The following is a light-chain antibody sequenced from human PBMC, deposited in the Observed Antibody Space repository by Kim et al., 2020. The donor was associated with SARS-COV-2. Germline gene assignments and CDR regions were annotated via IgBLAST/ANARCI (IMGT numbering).Light chain of an antibody. V-gene: IGLV3-21*04. Sequence: ASGRTARITCGGDNVGSKSVTWYQQQPARPPLRLINFDNGRRSAIPARFSGFNSGNTATTIISRVEVGDDADFYCQVWDTSSDHMVFGGGTKLTVL. J-gene: IGLJ2*01. CDR1: NVGSKS. CDR3: QVWDTSSDHMV. CDR2: FDN.